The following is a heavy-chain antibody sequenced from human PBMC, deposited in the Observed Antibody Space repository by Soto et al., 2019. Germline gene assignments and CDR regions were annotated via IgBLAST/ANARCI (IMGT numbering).Heavy chain of an antibody. CDR3: ARQRPSSGYMDF. D-gene: IGHD3-10*01. J-gene: IGHJ6*03. Sequence: PSETLSLTCTVSGGSISSSSYYWGWIRQPPGKGLEWIGSIYYSGSTYYNPSLKSRVTISVDKSQNQFSLKLSSVTAADTAVYYCARQRPSSGYMDFWGKGTTVTVSS. CDR2: IYYSGST. V-gene: IGHV4-39*07. CDR1: GGSISSSSYY.